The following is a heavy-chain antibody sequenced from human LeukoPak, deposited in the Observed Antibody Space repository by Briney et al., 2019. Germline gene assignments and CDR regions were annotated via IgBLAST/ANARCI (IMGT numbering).Heavy chain of an antibody. D-gene: IGHD2-2*01. Sequence: PSGALSLTCTVSGASISSSAYYGSWIRQHPGEGLEWVGYIYYTGSTYYNPSLKSRVTISLETSKNQFSLKLSSVTAADTAVYYCARSGSYHLPGDYWGQGTLVTVSS. V-gene: IGHV4-31*03. J-gene: IGHJ4*02. CDR2: IYYTGST. CDR3: ARSGSYHLPGDY. CDR1: GASISSSAYY.